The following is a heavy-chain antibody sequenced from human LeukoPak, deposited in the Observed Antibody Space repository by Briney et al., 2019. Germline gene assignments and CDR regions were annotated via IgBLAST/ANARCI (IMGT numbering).Heavy chain of an antibody. CDR2: IKQDGSEK. D-gene: IGHD3-10*01. V-gene: IGHV3-7*01. Sequence: GGSPRLSCAASGFTFSSYWMSWVRQAPGKGLEWVANIKQDGSEKYYVDSVKGRFTISRDNAKNSLYLQMNSLRAEDTAVYYCARGPSLLLWFGPYYYYMDVWGKGTTVTVSS. CDR3: ARGPSLLLWFGPYYYYMDV. J-gene: IGHJ6*03. CDR1: GFTFSSYW.